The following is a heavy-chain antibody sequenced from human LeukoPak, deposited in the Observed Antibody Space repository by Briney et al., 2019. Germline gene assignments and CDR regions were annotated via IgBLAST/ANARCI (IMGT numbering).Heavy chain of an antibody. V-gene: IGHV1-18*01. CDR2: ISAYNGNT. CDR3: ARDPTGPHHYYGMDV. J-gene: IGHJ6*02. CDR1: GYTFTSYG. D-gene: IGHD1-14*01. Sequence: ASVKVSCKASGYTFTSYGISWVRQAPGQGLEWMGWISAYNGNTNYAQKLQGRVTMTTDTSTSTAYMELRSLRSDDTAVYYCARDPTGPHHYYGMDVWGQGTTVTVSS.